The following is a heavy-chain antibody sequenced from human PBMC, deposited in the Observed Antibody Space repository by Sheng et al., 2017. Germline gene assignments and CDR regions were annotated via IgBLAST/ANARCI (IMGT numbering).Heavy chain of an antibody. V-gene: IGHV4-34*01. D-gene: IGHD1-7*01. Sequence: QVQLQQWGAGLLKPSETLSLTCAVYGGSFSGYYWSWIRQPPGKGLEWIGEINHSGSTNYNPSLKSRVTISVDTSKNQFSLKLSSVTAADTAVYYCARRELRFGFYWGQGTLVTVSS. J-gene: IGHJ4*02. CDR3: ARRELRFGFY. CDR1: GGSFSGYY. CDR2: INHSGST.